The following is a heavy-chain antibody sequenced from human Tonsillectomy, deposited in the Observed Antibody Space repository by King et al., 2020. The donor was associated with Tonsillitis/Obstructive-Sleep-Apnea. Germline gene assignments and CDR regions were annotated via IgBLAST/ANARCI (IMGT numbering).Heavy chain of an antibody. V-gene: IGHV2-5*02. CDR1: GFSLSTSGVG. D-gene: IGHD3-3*01. CDR2: SYWDDDK. J-gene: IGHJ5*02. CDR3: AHSVSTIFGVVIPFDP. Sequence: TLKESGPTLVKPTQTLTLTCTFSGFSLSTSGVGVGWIRQPPGKALEWLALSYWDDDKRYSPSLKSRLTITKDTSKNQVVLTMTNMDPFDTATYYCAHSVSTIFGVVIPFDPWGQGTLVTVSS.